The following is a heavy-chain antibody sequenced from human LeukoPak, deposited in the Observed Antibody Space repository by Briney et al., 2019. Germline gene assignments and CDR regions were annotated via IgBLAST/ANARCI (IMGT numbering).Heavy chain of an antibody. CDR3: ARGVPATADPVYYYYYYMDV. CDR2: IIPIFGTA. V-gene: IGHV1-69*05. D-gene: IGHD2-2*01. Sequence: GASVKVSCKASGGTFSSYAISWVRQAPGQGLEWMGGIIPIFGTANYAQKFRGRVTITTDESTSTAYMELSSLRSEDTAVYYCARGVPATADPVYYYYYYMDVWGKGTTVTVSS. CDR1: GGTFSSYA. J-gene: IGHJ6*03.